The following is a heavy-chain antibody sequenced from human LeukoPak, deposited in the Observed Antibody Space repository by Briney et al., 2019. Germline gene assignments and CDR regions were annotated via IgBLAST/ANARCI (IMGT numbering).Heavy chain of an antibody. V-gene: IGHV3-30*18. Sequence: GGSLRLSCATSGFTFTSYGMHWVRRAPGKGLEWVAVISHDGSNKYYGDSVKGRFTISRDTSKNTLYLQMNSLRAEDTAVYYCAKGGDITAIGSFFDYWGQGTLVTVSS. CDR2: ISHDGSNK. J-gene: IGHJ4*02. CDR3: AKGGDITAIGSFFDY. D-gene: IGHD6-13*01. CDR1: GFTFTSYG.